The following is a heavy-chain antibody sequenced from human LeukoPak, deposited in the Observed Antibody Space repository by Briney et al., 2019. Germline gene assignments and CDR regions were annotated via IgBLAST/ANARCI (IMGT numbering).Heavy chain of an antibody. D-gene: IGHD5-12*01. CDR1: GFTFNSYD. CDR2: ISSSGRTI. Sequence: GGSLRLSCAASGFTFNSYDMHWVRQAPGKGLEWVSYISSSGRTIYYADSVKGRFTISRDNAKNSLYLQMNSLRAEDTAVYYCARGGGYDYFDYWGQGTLVTVSS. V-gene: IGHV3-48*04. J-gene: IGHJ4*02. CDR3: ARGGGYDYFDY.